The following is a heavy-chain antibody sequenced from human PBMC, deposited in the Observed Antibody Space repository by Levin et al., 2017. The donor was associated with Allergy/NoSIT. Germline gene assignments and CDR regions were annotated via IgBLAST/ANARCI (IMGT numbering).Heavy chain of an antibody. Sequence: GGSLRLSCAASGFSFSSFGMHWVRQAPGKGLEWVAVISYDGNNKYYADSVKGRFTISRDNSKNTLYLQMDSLRAEDTAVYYCAKDYKPFTDWYFEWGQGTLVTVSS. CDR3: AKDYKPFTDWYFE. CDR1: GFSFSSFG. D-gene: IGHD2-21*01. CDR2: ISYDGNNK. V-gene: IGHV3-30*18. J-gene: IGHJ4*02.